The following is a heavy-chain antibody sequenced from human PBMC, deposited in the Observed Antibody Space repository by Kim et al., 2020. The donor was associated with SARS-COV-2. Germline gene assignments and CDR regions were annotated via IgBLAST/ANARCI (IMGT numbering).Heavy chain of an antibody. CDR1: GFTFSNYA. CDR2: ISGSGGRT. D-gene: IGHD1-1*01. CDR3: AKRGNDSNLGGMDV. J-gene: IGHJ6*02. Sequence: GGSLRLSCAASGFTFSNYAMSWVRQAPGKGLEWVSTISGSGGRTYYADSVKGRFTISRDNSRNTPYLQMNSLRAEDPAVYYCAKRGNDSNLGGMDVWGQG. V-gene: IGHV3-23*01.